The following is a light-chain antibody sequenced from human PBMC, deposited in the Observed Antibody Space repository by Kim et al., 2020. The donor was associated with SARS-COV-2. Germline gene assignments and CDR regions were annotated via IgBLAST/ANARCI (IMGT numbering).Light chain of an antibody. CDR2: SGT. V-gene: IGKV1D-12*01. Sequence: DIQMTQSPSIVSAFEGDRVTITCRASQGISSWVAWYHQKPGKAPRLVMFSGTVLPNGVPSRFSGSVFGNAFTLTIHSLQPEDSGTYYCQQSNNLPHTFGQGTKLEIK. CDR3: QQSNNLPHT. J-gene: IGKJ2*01. CDR1: QGISSW.